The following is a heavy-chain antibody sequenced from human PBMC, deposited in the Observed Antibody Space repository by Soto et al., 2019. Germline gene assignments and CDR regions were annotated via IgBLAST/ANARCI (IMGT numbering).Heavy chain of an antibody. Sequence: EVQLVESGGGLVQPGGSLRLSCAASDLTFSGRSVHWVRQAPGKGLVWVSGIDKVGTDSTYADSVKGRFTSSRDNAKNTVYLQMNSLRVEDTAVYYCARGWFGPDVWGKGTTVTVSS. CDR1: DLTFSGRS. CDR3: ARGWFGPDV. D-gene: IGHD3-10*01. J-gene: IGHJ6*03. V-gene: IGHV3-74*03. CDR2: IDKVGTDS.